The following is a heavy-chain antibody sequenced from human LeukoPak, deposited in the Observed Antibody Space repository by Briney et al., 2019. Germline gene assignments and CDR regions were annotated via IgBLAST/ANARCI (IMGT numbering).Heavy chain of an antibody. CDR1: GGTFSSYA. V-gene: IGHV1-2*02. D-gene: IGHD1-1*01. Sequence: ASVKVSCKASGGTFSSYAISWVRQAPGQGLEWMGWINPNSGGTNYAQKFQGRVTMTRDTSISTAYMELSRLRSDDTAVYYCVRVGYTGTSSQVSYYFDYWGQGTLVTVSS. CDR3: VRVGYTGTSSQVSYYFDY. CDR2: INPNSGGT. J-gene: IGHJ4*02.